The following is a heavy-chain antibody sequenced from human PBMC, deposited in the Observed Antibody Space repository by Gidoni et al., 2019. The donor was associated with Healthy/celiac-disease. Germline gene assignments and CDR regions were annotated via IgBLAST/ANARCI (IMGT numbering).Heavy chain of an antibody. J-gene: IGHJ6*02. CDR3: ARDLEQQLALLSYYGMDV. CDR1: GFTFSSYS. V-gene: IGHV3-21*01. CDR2: ISSSSSYI. Sequence: EVQLVESGGGLVKPGGSLRLSGAASGFTFSSYSMNWVRQAPGKGLEWVSSISSSSSYIYYADSVKGRFTISRDNAKNSLYLQMNSLRAEDTAVYYCARDLEQQLALLSYYGMDVWGQGTTVTVSS. D-gene: IGHD6-13*01.